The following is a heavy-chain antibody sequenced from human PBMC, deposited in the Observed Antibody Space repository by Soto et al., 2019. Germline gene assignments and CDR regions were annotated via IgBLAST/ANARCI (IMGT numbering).Heavy chain of an antibody. D-gene: IGHD1-26*01. Sequence: LRLSCAASGFRFSDYGMHWIRLAPGRGLEWVSLIWYDGTEKKYADSVKGRFTISRENSKNMLSLQMNNLRGEDSAVYYCARDFASGWLDSFGQRALVTVSP. CDR3: ARDFASGWLDS. CDR2: IWYDGTEK. V-gene: IGHV3-33*01. CDR1: GFRFSDYG. J-gene: IGHJ5*01.